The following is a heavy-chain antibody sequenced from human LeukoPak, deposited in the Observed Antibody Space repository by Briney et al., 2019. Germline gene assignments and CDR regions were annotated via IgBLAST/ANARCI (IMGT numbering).Heavy chain of an antibody. CDR1: GYTFTSYA. CDR2: INAGNGNT. CDR3: ARVGVVVAATRHWYFDL. D-gene: IGHD2-15*01. Sequence: ASVKASCKASGYTFTSYAMHWVRQAPGQRLEWMGWINAGNGNTKYSQKFQGRVTITRDTSASTAYMELSSLRSEDTAVYYCARVGVVVAATRHWYFDLWGRGTLVTVSS. J-gene: IGHJ2*01. V-gene: IGHV1-3*01.